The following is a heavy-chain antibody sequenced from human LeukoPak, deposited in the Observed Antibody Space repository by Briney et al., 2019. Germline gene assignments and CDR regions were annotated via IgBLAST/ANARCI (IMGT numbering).Heavy chain of an antibody. CDR1: GFTFSSYA. D-gene: IGHD2-8*01. CDR3: ARGRKIVLTVQRPSWDYYGMDV. V-gene: IGHV3-30-3*01. J-gene: IGHJ6*02. Sequence: GRSLRLSCAASGFTFSSYAMHWVRQAPGKGLEWVAVISYDGSNKYYADSVKGRFTISRDNSKNTLYLQMNSLRAEDTAVYYCARGRKIVLTVQRPSWDYYGMDVWGQGTTVTVSS. CDR2: ISYDGSNK.